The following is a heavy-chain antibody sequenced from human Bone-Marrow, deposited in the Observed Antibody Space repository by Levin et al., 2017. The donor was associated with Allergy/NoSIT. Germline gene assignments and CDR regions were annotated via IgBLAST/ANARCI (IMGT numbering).Heavy chain of an antibody. V-gene: IGHV5-51*01. Sequence: GASVKVSCKGSGYSFTSYWIGWVRQMPGKGLEWMGIIYPGDSDTRYSPSFQGQVTFSVDKSISTAYLPWSSLKASDTAMYYCAVAGTSFSFDYWGQGTLVTVSS. CDR3: AVAGTSFSFDY. D-gene: IGHD6-19*01. CDR1: GYSFTSYW. CDR2: IYPGDSDT. J-gene: IGHJ4*02.